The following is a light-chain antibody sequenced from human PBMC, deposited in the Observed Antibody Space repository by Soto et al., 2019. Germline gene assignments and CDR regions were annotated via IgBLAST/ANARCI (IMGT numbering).Light chain of an antibody. J-gene: IGLJ1*01. CDR3: CSFARGFTFYA. Sequence: QSALTQPASVSASPGQSITISCTGTSSDVGSSNLVSWYQHHPGKAPKLIIYEGSRRPSGVSGRFSGSKSGNTASLTISGLQADDEADYYCCSFARGFTFYAFGTGTKVTVL. V-gene: IGLV2-23*01. CDR1: SSDVGSSNL. CDR2: EGS.